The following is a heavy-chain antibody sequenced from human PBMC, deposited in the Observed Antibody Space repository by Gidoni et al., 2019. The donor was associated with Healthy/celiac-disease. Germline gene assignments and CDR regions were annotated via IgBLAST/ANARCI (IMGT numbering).Heavy chain of an antibody. CDR1: GFTFSNFA. CDR2: ISDSGDST. V-gene: IGHV3-23*01. J-gene: IGHJ4*02. Sequence: EVQLLESGGGLVQPGGSLRLSCVASGFTFSNFAVSWVRQAPGKGLEWVSGISDSGDSTYYADSVKGRFTISRDYSKNTLSLQMNSLRAEDTAVYYCAKGYDPDYWGQGTLVTVS. D-gene: IGHD5-12*01. CDR3: AKGYDPDY.